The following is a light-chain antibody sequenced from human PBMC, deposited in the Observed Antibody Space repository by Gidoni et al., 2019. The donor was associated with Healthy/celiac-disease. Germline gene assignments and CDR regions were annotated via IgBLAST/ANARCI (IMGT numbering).Light chain of an antibody. CDR2: KAS. CDR1: QSISSW. J-gene: IGKJ2*04. CDR3: QQYNSYPCS. Sequence: DIQMTQSPSTLSASVGDRVPITCRASQSISSWLAWYQQKPGKAPKLLIYKASSLESGVPSRFSGSGSGTEFTLTISSLQPDDFATYYCQQYNSYPCSFXXXTKLEIK. V-gene: IGKV1-5*03.